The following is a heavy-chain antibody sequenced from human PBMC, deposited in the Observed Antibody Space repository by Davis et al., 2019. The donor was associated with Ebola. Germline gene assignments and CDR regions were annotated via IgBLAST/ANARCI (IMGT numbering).Heavy chain of an antibody. CDR3: AREVYYYGSGSYYPYYYYGMDV. J-gene: IGHJ6*02. Sequence: PGGSLRLSCAASGFTFSSYGMHWVRQAPGKGLEWVAVIWYDGSNKYYADSVKGRFTISRDNSKNTLYLQMNSLRAEDTAVYYCAREVYYYGSGSYYPYYYYGMDVWGQGTTVTVSS. CDR2: IWYDGSNK. CDR1: GFTFSSYG. V-gene: IGHV3-33*08. D-gene: IGHD3-10*01.